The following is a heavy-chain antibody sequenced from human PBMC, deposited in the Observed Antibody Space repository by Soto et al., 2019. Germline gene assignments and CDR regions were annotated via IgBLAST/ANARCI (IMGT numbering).Heavy chain of an antibody. CDR1: NGSINNKNHF. J-gene: IGHJ4*02. D-gene: IGHD1-1*01. V-gene: IGHV4-39*01. Sequence: SETLSLTCTVSNGSINNKNHFWDWIRQPPGRGLEWIGNIFYSGSTYYNPSLKNRVTISVDTSKNQFSLELSSVTAADTALYFCASRRELELDSWGQGALVTVSS. CDR2: IFYSGST. CDR3: ASRRELELDS.